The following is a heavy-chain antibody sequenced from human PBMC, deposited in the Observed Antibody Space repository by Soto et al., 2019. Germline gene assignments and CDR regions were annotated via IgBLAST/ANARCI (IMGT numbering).Heavy chain of an antibody. CDR1: GGSISSGGSD. CDR3: VRYCSTTKCPFDY. Sequence: SETLSLTNIVSGGSISSGGSDWGWIRQPPGKGLEWIGYIYYSGNTILNPSLRSRVTLSVDTSKNQFSLNLSSVTAADTAVYYCVRYCSTTKCPFDYWGQGTLVTVSS. V-gene: IGHV4-30-4*01. CDR2: IYYSGNT. J-gene: IGHJ4*02. D-gene: IGHD2-2*01.